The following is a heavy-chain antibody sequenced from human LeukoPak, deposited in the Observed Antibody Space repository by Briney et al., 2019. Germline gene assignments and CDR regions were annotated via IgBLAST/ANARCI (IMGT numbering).Heavy chain of an antibody. Sequence: GGSLRLSCAASGFTFSSYAMHWVRQAPGKGLEWVAVISYDGGNKYYVDSVKGRFTISRDNSKNTLYLQMNSLRPEYTAVYYCERDRSVGAADYNFDYWGQGNLVTVSS. D-gene: IGHD1-26*01. V-gene: IGHV3-30*04. J-gene: IGHJ4*02. CDR2: ISYDGGNK. CDR3: ERDRSVGAADYNFDY. CDR1: GFTFSSYA.